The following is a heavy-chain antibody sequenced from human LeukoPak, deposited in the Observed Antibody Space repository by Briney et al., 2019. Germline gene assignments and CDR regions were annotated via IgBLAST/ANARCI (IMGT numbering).Heavy chain of an antibody. CDR1: RGSISSDRYY. J-gene: IGHJ1*01. D-gene: IGHD3-3*01. CDR2: FCTSGST. V-gene: IGHV4-61*02. CDR3: AREGPGYDFWSGYYTEYFQH. Sequence: SEGLSLTRTVSRGSISSDRYYGSWPRQPAGEGLEWLGRFCTSGSTNYNPSLKSRVTISVDTSKNQFSLKLSSVTAADTAVYYCAREGPGYDFWSGYYTEYFQHWGQGTLVTVSS.